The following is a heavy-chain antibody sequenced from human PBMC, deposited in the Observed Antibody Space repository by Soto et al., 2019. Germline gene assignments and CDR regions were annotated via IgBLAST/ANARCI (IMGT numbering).Heavy chain of an antibody. J-gene: IGHJ6*02. CDR1: GFPLSTYG. CDR2: ITGTGGNT. Sequence: EVQLLESGGGLVQPGGSLRLSCAASGFPLSTYGMTWVRQAPGKGLEWVSAITGTGGNTYYVDSVKGRFTSSRDNSKNMLDLQVNILRVEDSAVYYCARIRGYWYGLDVWGQGTMVTVSS. CDR3: ARIRGYWYGLDV. V-gene: IGHV3-23*01.